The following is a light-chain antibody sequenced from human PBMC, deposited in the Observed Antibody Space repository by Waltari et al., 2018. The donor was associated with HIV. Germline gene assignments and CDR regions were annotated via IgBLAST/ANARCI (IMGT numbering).Light chain of an antibody. V-gene: IGKV3-15*01. CDR3: QQYNNWPWT. CDR1: QTINNN. J-gene: IGKJ1*01. CDR2: GTS. Sequence: EIVMTQSPATLSVSPGERATLSCRASQTINNNLAWYQQKPRQTPSLLIYGTSARATGFPVRVSGSGSGTEFTLTISSLQSEDFADYYCQQYNNWPWTFGQGTKVEIK.